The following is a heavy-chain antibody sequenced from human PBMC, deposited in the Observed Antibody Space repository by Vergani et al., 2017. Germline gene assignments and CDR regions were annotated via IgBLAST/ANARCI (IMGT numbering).Heavy chain of an antibody. J-gene: IGHJ5*02. D-gene: IGHD1-26*01. CDR3: AKDRPSGNYGGAWIDP. CDR1: GFTFSSSG. V-gene: IGHV3-30*18. CDR2: ISYDGGEK. Sequence: QVQLVESGGGVVQPGRSLRLSCAGSGFTFSSSGIHWVRQAPGKGLEWVAIISYDGGEKYYADSIKGRFTISRDNSKNTVYLQMNSLRAEDTAVYYCAKDRPSGNYGGAWIDPWGQGTLVTVSS.